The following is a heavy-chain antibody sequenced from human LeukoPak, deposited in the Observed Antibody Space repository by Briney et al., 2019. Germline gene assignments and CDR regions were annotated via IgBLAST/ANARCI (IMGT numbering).Heavy chain of an antibody. D-gene: IGHD6-19*01. CDR3: ARNRGGTELAGISEY. J-gene: IGHJ4*02. Sequence: ASVKVSCKASGYNFISYGISWVRQAPGQGLEWMGWISGYNGNTNYAQKLQGRVTMTTDTSTNTAYMELRSLRSDDTAVYYCARNRGGTELAGISEYWGQGTLVTVSS. CDR1: GYNFISYG. V-gene: IGHV1-18*01. CDR2: ISGYNGNT.